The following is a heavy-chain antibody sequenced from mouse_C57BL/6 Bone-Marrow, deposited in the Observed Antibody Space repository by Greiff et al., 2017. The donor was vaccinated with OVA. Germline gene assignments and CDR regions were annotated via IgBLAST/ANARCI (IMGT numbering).Heavy chain of an antibody. CDR3: GRGWFAY. V-gene: IGHV5-17*01. CDR1: GFTFSDYG. Sequence: EVQLKEPGGGLVTPGGSLKLSCAASGFTFSDYGMHWVRQAPEKGLEWVASISSGSSTIYYADTVQGRFTSSRDKAKNTLFLQMTRRRAEDTARYDCGRGWFAYWGQGTRVTVSA. J-gene: IGHJ3*01. CDR2: ISSGSSTI.